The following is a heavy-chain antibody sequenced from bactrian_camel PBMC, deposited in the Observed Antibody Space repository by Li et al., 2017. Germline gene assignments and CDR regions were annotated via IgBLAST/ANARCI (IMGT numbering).Heavy chain of an antibody. V-gene: IGHV3S25*01. J-gene: IGHJ4*01. CDR1: GFTFSSYW. CDR3: VRFGSQFATLASSAVN. Sequence: QLVESGGGLVQPGGSLRLSCAASGFTFSSYWMYWVRQAPGKGLEWVSTINSGGGTTYYADSVKGRFTLSEDNAKNTMYLQMHSLKPDDTAVYYCVRFGSQFATLASSAVNWGQGTQVTVS. D-gene: IGHD1*01. CDR2: INSGGGTT.